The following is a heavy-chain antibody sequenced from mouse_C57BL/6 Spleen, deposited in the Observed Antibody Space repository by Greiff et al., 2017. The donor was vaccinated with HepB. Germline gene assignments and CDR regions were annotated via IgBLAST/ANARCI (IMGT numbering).Heavy chain of an antibody. V-gene: IGHV1-81*01. Sequence: VKLMESGAELARPGASVKLSCKASGYTFTSYGISWVKQRTGQGLEWIGEIYPRSGNTYYNEKFKGKATLTADKSSSTAYMELRSLTSEDSAVYFCARGSIYYDYDGDYAMDYWGQGTSVTVSS. CDR1: GYTFTSYG. CDR3: ARGSIYYDYDGDYAMDY. J-gene: IGHJ4*01. CDR2: IYPRSGNT. D-gene: IGHD2-4*01.